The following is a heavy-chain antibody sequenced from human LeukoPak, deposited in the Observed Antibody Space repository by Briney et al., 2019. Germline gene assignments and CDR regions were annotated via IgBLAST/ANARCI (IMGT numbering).Heavy chain of an antibody. J-gene: IGHJ3*02. CDR2: IYYSGST. CDR1: GGSISSYY. CDR3: ARGAHRSVLRYFDWFGAFDI. Sequence: SETLSLTCTVSGGSISSYYWSWIRQPPGKGLEWIGYIYYSGSTNYNPSLKSRVTISVDTSKNQFSLKLSSATAADTAVYYCARGAHRSVLRYFDWFGAFDIWGQGTMVTVSS. D-gene: IGHD3-9*01. V-gene: IGHV4-59*01.